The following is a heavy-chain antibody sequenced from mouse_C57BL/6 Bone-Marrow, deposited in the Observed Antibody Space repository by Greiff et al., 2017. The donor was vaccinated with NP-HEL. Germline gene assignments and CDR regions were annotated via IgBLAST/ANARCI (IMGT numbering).Heavy chain of an antibody. V-gene: IGHV1-9*01. CDR1: GYTFTGYW. Sequence: VQLQQSGAELMKPGASVKLSCKATGYTFTGYWIEWVKQRPGHGLEWIGEILPGSGSTNYNEKFKGKATFTADTSSNTAYMQLSSLTPEDSAIYYCARWELAYYGSSPYYFDYWGQGTTLTVSS. CDR2: ILPGSGST. J-gene: IGHJ2*01. D-gene: IGHD1-1*01. CDR3: ARWELAYYGSSPYYFDY.